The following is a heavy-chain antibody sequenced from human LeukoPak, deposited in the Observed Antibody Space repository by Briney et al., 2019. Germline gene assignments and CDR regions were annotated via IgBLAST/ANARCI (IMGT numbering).Heavy chain of an antibody. CDR2: ISSSGSTI. Sequence: GGSLRLSCAVSGFNFSDYYMSWIRQAPGKGLEWVSYISSSGSTIYYADSVKGRFTISRDNAKNSLYLQMDSLRPEDTAVYYCAREGHNLWFGTGFDFWGQGTLVTVSS. CDR1: GFNFSDYY. D-gene: IGHD3-10*01. J-gene: IGHJ4*02. V-gene: IGHV3-11*01. CDR3: AREGHNLWFGTGFDF.